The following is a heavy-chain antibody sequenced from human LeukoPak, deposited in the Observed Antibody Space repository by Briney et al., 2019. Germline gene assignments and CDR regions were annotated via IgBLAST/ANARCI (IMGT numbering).Heavy chain of an antibody. V-gene: IGHV4-34*01. CDR1: GGFFSGYY. J-gene: IGHJ4*02. Sequence: SETLSLTCSVYGGFFSGYYWTWIRQPPGKGLEWIGEIDHSESANHSPSLKSRLTMSVDTSKSQFSLRLNSVTAADTATYYCARRYSSGFYYFDYWGQGALVTVSS. CDR2: IDHSESA. CDR3: ARRYSSGFYYFDY. D-gene: IGHD6-19*01.